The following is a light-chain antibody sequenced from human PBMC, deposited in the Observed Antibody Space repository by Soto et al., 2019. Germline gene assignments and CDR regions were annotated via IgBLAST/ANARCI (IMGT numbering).Light chain of an antibody. CDR2: GAS. V-gene: IGKV3-20*01. Sequence: EIVLTQSPGTLSLSPGERATLSCRASQTVNSVYLAWYQQKPGQAPRLLIYGASSRATGIPDRFSGSGSGTDFTLTITRLEPEDFAAYYCQQYGSSPLTFGGGTKVEIK. CDR3: QQYGSSPLT. CDR1: QTVNSVY. J-gene: IGKJ4*01.